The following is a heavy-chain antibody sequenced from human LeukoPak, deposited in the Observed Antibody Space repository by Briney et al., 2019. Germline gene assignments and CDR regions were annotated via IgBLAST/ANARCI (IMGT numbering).Heavy chain of an antibody. CDR1: GGSISSGSYY. D-gene: IGHD3-10*01. Sequence: SETLSLTCTVSGGSISSGSYYWNWIRQPAGKGLEWIGRIYTSGNTNYNPSLKSRVTISVDTSKNQFSLKLSSMTAADTAVYYCAREGLNMVRGVIPKEAWGWFDPWGQGTLVTVSS. CDR3: AREGLNMVRGVIPKEAWGWFDP. V-gene: IGHV4-61*02. CDR2: IYTSGNT. J-gene: IGHJ5*02.